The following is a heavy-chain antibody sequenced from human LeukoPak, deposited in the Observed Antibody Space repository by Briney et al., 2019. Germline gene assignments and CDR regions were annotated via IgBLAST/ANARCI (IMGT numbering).Heavy chain of an antibody. CDR2: ISWNSGSI. V-gene: IGHV3-9*01. D-gene: IGHD3-3*01. Sequence: PGGSLRLSCAASGFTFDDYAMHWVRQAPGKGLEWVSGISWNSGSIGYADSAKGRFTISRDNAKNSLYLQMNSLRAEDTALYYCAKDNNYDFWSGPYGMDVWGQGTTVTVSS. CDR3: AKDNNYDFWSGPYGMDV. J-gene: IGHJ6*02. CDR1: GFTFDDYA.